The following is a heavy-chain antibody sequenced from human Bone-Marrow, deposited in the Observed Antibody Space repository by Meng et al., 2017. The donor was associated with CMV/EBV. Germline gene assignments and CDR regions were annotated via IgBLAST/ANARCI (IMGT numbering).Heavy chain of an antibody. CDR2: ISSSSSYI. CDR1: GFTLSSYA. J-gene: IGHJ6*02. Sequence: GGSLRLSCAASGFTLSSYAMHWVRQAPGKGLEWVSSISSSSSYIYYADSVKGRFTISRDNAKNSLYLQMNSLRAEDTAVYYCARDFPPHSIDWVTTYYYGMDVWGQGTTVTVSS. CDR3: ARDFPPHSIDWVTTYYYGMDV. D-gene: IGHD3-3*01. V-gene: IGHV3-21*01.